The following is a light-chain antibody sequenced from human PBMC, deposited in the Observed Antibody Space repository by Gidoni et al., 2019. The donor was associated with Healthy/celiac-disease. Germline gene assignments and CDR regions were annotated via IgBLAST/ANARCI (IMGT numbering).Light chain of an antibody. V-gene: IGLV2-14*01. Sequence: QSALTQPASVSGSPGQSITISCTGTSSDVGGYNYVSWYQQHPGKAPKLMIYEVSNRPSGVSNRSSGLQAEDEADYYCSSYTSSSTLVFGGGTKLTVL. J-gene: IGLJ3*02. CDR3: SSYTSSSTLV. CDR2: EVS. CDR1: SSDVGGYNY.